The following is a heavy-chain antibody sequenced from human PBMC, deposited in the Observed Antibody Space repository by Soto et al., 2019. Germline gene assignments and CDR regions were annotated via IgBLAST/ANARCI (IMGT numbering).Heavy chain of an antibody. CDR1: GGSITNYY. J-gene: IGHJ6*02. D-gene: IGHD5-18*01. Sequence: QVQLQESGPGLVKTSETLSLMCTVSGGSITNYYWSWIRQSPAKGLEWIGYVSDSGSTKYNPSLKSRVTISVDTSTNQFSLKRTSLTAADTAVYSCARERVGHSAMDVWGQGTTVTVSS. V-gene: IGHV4-59*12. CDR2: VSDSGST. CDR3: ARERVGHSAMDV.